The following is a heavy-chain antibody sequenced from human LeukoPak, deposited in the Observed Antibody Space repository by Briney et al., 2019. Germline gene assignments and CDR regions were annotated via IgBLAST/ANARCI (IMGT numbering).Heavy chain of an antibody. V-gene: IGHV4-4*07. CDR3: ARATAVAANGYDY. D-gene: IGHD6-19*01. J-gene: IGHJ4*02. CDR1: SGSISNYY. CDR2: IYTSGST. Sequence: SETLSLTCTVSSGSISNYYWSWIRQPAGKGLEYIGRIYTSGSTNYNPSLKSRVTMSVDTSKNQFSLKLSSVTAADTAVYYCARATAVAANGYDYWGQGTLVTVSS.